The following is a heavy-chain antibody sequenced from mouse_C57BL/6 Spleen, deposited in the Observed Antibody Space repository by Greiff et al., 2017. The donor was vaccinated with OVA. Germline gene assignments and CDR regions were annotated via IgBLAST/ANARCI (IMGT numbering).Heavy chain of an antibody. CDR1: GYTFTSYW. D-gene: IGHD2-2*01. V-gene: IGHV1-55*01. Sequence: QVQLQQPGAELVKPGASVKMSCKASGYTFTSYWITWVKQRPGQGLEWLGDIYPGSGSTNYNEKFKSKATLTVDTSSSTAYMQLSSLTSEDSAVYYCASRWSTMVKGYAMDYWGQGTSVTVSS. CDR3: ASRWSTMVKGYAMDY. CDR2: IYPGSGST. J-gene: IGHJ4*01.